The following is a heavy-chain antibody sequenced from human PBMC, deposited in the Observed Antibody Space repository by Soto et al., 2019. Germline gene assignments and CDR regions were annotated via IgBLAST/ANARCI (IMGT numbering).Heavy chain of an antibody. D-gene: IGHD3-10*01. CDR2: IIPIFGTA. V-gene: IGHV1-69*13. J-gene: IGHJ6*02. Sequence: PVKVSCKASGLPFSSYSISWLRQAPGQGLESMGGIIPIFGTANYAQKFQGRVTITADESTSTAYMELSSLRSEDTAVYYCARSRTGSYYKAAHYYYYYGMDVWGQGTTVTVSS. CDR3: ARSRTGSYYKAAHYYYYYGMDV. CDR1: GLPFSSYS.